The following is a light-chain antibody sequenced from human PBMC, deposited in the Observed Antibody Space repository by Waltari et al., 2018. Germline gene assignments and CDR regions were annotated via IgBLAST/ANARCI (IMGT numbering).Light chain of an antibody. J-gene: IGLJ2*01. CDR1: NLGNQY. CDR3: QAWDTTTVV. Sequence: SYELTQPPSVSVSPGQTASITCSGDNLGNQYASWYQQKPVQSPVLVIFYDSKRPSGNPERFSGSNSGNTATLTISGTQAMEEADDYCQAWDTTTVVFGGGTKVTVL. CDR2: YDS. V-gene: IGLV3-1*01.